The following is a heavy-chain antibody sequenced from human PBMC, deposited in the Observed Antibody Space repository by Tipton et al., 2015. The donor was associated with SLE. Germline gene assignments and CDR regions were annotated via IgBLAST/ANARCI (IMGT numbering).Heavy chain of an antibody. CDR3: ARVTAARAKFDP. Sequence: QSGPEVKKPGSSVKVSCKASGGTFSSYAISWVRQAPGQGLEWMGGIIPIFGTANYAQKFQGRVTITADESTSTAYMELSSLRSEDTAVYYCARVTAARAKFDPWGQGTLVTVSS. CDR2: IIPIFGTA. CDR1: GGTFSSYA. V-gene: IGHV1-69*01. D-gene: IGHD6-13*01. J-gene: IGHJ5*02.